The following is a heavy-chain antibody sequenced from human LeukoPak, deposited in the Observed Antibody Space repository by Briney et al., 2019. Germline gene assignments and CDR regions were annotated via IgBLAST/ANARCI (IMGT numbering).Heavy chain of an antibody. D-gene: IGHD4-23*01. CDR3: ARDDYGGNSGDY. V-gene: IGHV3-21*01. Sequence: PGGSLRLSCAASGLTFSSYSMNWVRQAPGKGLEWVSSISSSSSYIYYADSVKGRFTISRDNAKNSLYLQMNSLRTEDTAVYYCARDDYGGNSGDYWGQGTLVTVSS. J-gene: IGHJ4*02. CDR1: GLTFSSYS. CDR2: ISSSSSYI.